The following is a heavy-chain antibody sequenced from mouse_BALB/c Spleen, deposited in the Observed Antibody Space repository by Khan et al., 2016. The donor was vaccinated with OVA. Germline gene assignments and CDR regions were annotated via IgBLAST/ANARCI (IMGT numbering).Heavy chain of an antibody. V-gene: IGHV5-6-5*01. CDR1: GFTFSNYA. Sequence: EVQRVESGGGLVKPGGSLKVSCAASGFTFSNYAMSWVRQTPEKRLEWVASISTGDTTYYPDSVKGRVTISRDNARKNLKLQMSSLRSDDTAMYYCARDYWFVYWGQGTLVTVSA. J-gene: IGHJ3*01. CDR3: ARDYWFVY. CDR2: ISTGDTT.